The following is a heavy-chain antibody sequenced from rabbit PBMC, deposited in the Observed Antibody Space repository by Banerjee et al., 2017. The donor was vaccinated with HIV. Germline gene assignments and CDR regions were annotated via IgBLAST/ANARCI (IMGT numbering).Heavy chain of an antibody. CDR1: GFSFSNKAV. V-gene: IGHV1S45*01. J-gene: IGHJ4*01. CDR2: IYAGGGST. Sequence: QEQLVESGGGLVKPEGSLTLTCKASGFSFSNKAVMCWVRQAPGKGLEWIGCIYAGGGSTYYASWAKGRFSISKTSSTTVTLQMTSLTAADTATYFCARDLGTYSHSDTTDNLWGPGTLVTVS. D-gene: IGHD4-1*01. CDR3: ARDLGTYSHSDTTDNL.